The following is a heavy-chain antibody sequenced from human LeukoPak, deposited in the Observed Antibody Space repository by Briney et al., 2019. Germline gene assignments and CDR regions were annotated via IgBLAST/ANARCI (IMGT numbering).Heavy chain of an antibody. V-gene: IGHV3-9*01. CDR3: AKDMGIAVAGPVHYYGMDV. D-gene: IGHD6-19*01. CDR1: GFTFDDYA. CDR2: ISWNSDSI. J-gene: IGHJ6*02. Sequence: GGSLRLSCAASGFTFDDYAMHWVRQAPGKGLEWVSGISWNSDSIGYADSVKGRFTISRDNAKNSLYLQMNSLRAEDTALYYCAKDMGIAVAGPVHYYGMDVWGQGTTVTVSS.